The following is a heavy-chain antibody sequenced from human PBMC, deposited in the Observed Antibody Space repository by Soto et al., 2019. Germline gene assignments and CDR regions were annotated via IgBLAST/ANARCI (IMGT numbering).Heavy chain of an antibody. J-gene: IGHJ4*02. Sequence: SETLSLTCTVSGDSIISGDYYWSWIRQTPGKGLEWIGYIYYSGDTNYNPSLKSRVTISVDKSKNQFSLKLSSVTAADTAVYYCASSEFHWGQGTLVTVSS. V-gene: IGHV4-30-4*01. CDR3: ASSEFH. CDR1: GDSIISGDYY. D-gene: IGHD2-21*01. CDR2: IYYSGDT.